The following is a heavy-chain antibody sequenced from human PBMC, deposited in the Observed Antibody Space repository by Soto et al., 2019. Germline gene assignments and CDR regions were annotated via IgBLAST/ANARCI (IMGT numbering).Heavy chain of an antibody. J-gene: IGHJ4*02. Sequence: EVQLVESGGGLVQPGGSLRLSCAASGFTVSNNYMIWVRQAPGKGLEWVSLLYSGGTTYYTDSVKGRFIISRDNSKNTVYLQMNSLRAEDTAVYYCARDRPVTTNDYWGQGTLVTVSS. CDR3: ARDRPVTTNDY. CDR2: LYSGGTT. CDR1: GFTVSNNY. D-gene: IGHD4-17*01. V-gene: IGHV3-66*01.